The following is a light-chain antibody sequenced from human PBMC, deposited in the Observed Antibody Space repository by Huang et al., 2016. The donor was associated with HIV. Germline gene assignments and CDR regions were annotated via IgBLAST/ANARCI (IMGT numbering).Light chain of an antibody. CDR3: QQRSNWRT. J-gene: IGKJ2*01. CDR1: QSVRSY. CDR2: DAS. V-gene: IGKV3-11*01. Sequence: EIVLTQSPATLSLSPGERATLSCRSSQSVRSYLAWYQQKPGQAPRRLIYDASNRATGIPARFSGSGSGTDFPLTISSLEPEDFAVYYCQQRSNWRTFGQGTKLEIK.